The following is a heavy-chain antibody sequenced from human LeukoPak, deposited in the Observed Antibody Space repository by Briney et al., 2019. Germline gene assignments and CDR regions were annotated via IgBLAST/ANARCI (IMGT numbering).Heavy chain of an antibody. V-gene: IGHV1-18*01. J-gene: IGHJ6*02. CDR1: GYTFTSYG. CDR3: ARDTGEDSSAGDDYGDLGNYYYYYGMDV. D-gene: IGHD4-17*01. Sequence: ASVSVSCKASGYTFTSYGISWVRQAPGQGLEWMGWISAYNGNTNYAQKLQGRVTMTTDTSTSTAYMELRSLRSDDTAVYYCARDTGEDSSAGDDYGDLGNYYYYYGMDVWGQGTTVTVSS. CDR2: ISAYNGNT.